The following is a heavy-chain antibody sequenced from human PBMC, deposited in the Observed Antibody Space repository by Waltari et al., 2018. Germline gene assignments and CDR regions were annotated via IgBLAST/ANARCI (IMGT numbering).Heavy chain of an antibody. J-gene: IGHJ4*02. Sequence: QVQLVQSGAEVKKPGASVKVSYKASGYTFTTNPIHWVRQAPGQRLEWMGWINVGNDNTRYSQKFQGRVTITTDTSASTAYMELSNLRSEDTAVYYCAREAVRGGGCFDSWGQGTLVTVSS. V-gene: IGHV1-3*01. D-gene: IGHD3-10*01. CDR3: AREAVRGGGCFDS. CDR1: GYTFTTNP. CDR2: INVGNDNT.